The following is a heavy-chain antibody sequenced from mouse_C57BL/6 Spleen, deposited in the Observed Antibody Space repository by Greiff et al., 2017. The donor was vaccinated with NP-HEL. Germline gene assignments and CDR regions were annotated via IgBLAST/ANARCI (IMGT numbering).Heavy chain of an antibody. J-gene: IGHJ3*01. V-gene: IGHV1-69*01. Sequence: QVQLQQPGAELVMPGASVKLSCKASGYTFTSYWMHWVKQRPGQGLEWIGEIDPYDSYTNYNHKFKGKSTLTVDKSSSTAYMQLSSLTSEDSAVYYCARGVVMDTSEFAYWGQGTLVTVSA. CDR1: GYTFTSYW. D-gene: IGHD2-2*01. CDR2: IDPYDSYT. CDR3: ARGVVMDTSEFAY.